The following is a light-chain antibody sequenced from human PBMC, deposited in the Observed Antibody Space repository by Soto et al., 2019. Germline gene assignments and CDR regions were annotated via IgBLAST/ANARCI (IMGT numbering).Light chain of an antibody. CDR1: QSVSSS. CDR2: GSS. V-gene: IGKV3-20*01. CDR3: QQYGSSPFT. J-gene: IGKJ3*01. Sequence: EIVWTQSTGTMSLSPGERSTHSRLASQSVSSSLAWYQQKPGQPNRLLISGSSIRATGITKRFSGSASGTNFTLTISSLEPEDFAVFYCQQYGSSPFTVGPGTKVEIK.